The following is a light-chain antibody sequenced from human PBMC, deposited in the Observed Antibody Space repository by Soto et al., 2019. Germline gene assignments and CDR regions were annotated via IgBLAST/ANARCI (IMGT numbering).Light chain of an antibody. V-gene: IGKV2-30*01. CDR3: MQGTHWPPT. J-gene: IGKJ1*01. CDR2: KAS. CDR1: QSLVYSDGIAY. Sequence: DVVMTQSPLSLPVTLGQPASISCRSSQSLVYSDGIAYLSWFQQRPGQSPRRLIYKASNRDSGVPDRCSGSGSGTDFTLQIDRVEAEDFGIYYCMQGTHWPPTFGRGTRVEIK.